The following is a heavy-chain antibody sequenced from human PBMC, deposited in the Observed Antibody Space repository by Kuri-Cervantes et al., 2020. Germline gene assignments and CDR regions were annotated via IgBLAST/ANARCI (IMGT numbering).Heavy chain of an antibody. V-gene: IGHV4-59*12. D-gene: IGHD6-25*01. J-gene: IGHJ4*02. CDR3: ARDLYSGAPGAY. CDR1: GGSISSYY. Sequence: SETLSLTCTVSGGSISSYYWSWIRQPPGKGLEWIGYIYYSGSTNYNPSLKSRVTISVDTSKNQFSLKLSSVTAADTAVYYCARDLYSGAPGAYWGQGTLVTVSS. CDR2: IYYSGST.